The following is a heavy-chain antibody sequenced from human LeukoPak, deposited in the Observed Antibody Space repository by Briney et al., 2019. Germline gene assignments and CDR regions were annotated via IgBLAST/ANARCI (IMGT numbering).Heavy chain of an antibody. CDR2: IYYSGST. J-gene: IGHJ3*02. V-gene: IGHV4-30-4*01. D-gene: IGHD3-22*01. CDR1: GGSISSGDYY. Sequence: SQTLSLTCIVSGGSISSGDYYWSWIRQPPGKGLEWSGYIYYSGSTYYNPSLKSRVTISVDTSKNQFSLKLSSVTAADTAVYYCASGDYYDSSGYYPNAFDIWGPGTMVTVSS. CDR3: ASGDYYDSSGYYPNAFDI.